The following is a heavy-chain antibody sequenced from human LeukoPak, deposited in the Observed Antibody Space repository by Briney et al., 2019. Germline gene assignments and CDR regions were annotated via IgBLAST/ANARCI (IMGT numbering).Heavy chain of an antibody. CDR2: MNPNSGNR. CDR1: GYTFTSYD. Sequence: ASVKVSCKASGYTFTSYDVNWVRQAAGQGLEWMGWMNPNSGNRGYAQKLQGRVTMTTDASTNTAYMELNSLYSEDTAAYYCARAIPFRYMLGGDYYEKSSHGFDIWGQGTMVTVSS. D-gene: IGHD2-21*02. J-gene: IGHJ3*02. V-gene: IGHV1-8*01. CDR3: ARAIPFRYMLGGDYYEKSSHGFDI.